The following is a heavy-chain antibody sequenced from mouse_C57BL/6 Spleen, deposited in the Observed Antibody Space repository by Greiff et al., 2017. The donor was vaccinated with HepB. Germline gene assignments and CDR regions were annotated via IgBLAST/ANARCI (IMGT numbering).Heavy chain of an antibody. Sequence: QVQLQQPGAELVKPGASVKMSCKASGYTFTSYWITWVKQRPGQGLEWIGDIYPGSGSTNYNEKFKSKATLTVDTSSSTAYMQLSSLTSEDSAVYYCARREYYYGSSFYFDYWGQGTTLTVSS. V-gene: IGHV1-55*01. CDR1: GYTFTSYW. J-gene: IGHJ2*01. CDR2: IYPGSGST. D-gene: IGHD1-1*01. CDR3: ARREYYYGSSFYFDY.